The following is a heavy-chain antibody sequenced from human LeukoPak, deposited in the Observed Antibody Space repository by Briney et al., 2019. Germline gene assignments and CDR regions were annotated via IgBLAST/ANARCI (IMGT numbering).Heavy chain of an antibody. CDR3: ARRGYSYGPYFDY. CDR2: ISSSSSPI. Sequence: GGSLRLSCAASGFTFSTYSMNWVRQAPGKGLEWVSHISSSSSPIYYADSVKGRFTISRDNAKNSLYLQMNSLRAEGTAVYYCARRGYSYGPYFDYWGQGTLVTVSS. CDR1: GFTFSTYS. D-gene: IGHD5-18*01. V-gene: IGHV3-48*04. J-gene: IGHJ4*02.